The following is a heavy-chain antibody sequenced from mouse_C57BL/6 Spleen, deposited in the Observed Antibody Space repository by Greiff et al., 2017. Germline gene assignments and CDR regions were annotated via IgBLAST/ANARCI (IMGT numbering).Heavy chain of an antibody. CDR2: ISGGGGNT. CDR3: ARHQIYYDYDVYFDY. V-gene: IGHV5-9*01. Sequence: EVKLVESGGGLVKPRGSLKLSCAASGFTFSSYTLSWVRQTPETRLEWVATISGGGGNTYYPDSVKGRFTISRDNAKNTLYLQMSSLRSEDTALYDCARHQIYYDYDVYFDYWGQGTTLTVSS. J-gene: IGHJ2*01. CDR1: GFTFSSYT. D-gene: IGHD2-4*01.